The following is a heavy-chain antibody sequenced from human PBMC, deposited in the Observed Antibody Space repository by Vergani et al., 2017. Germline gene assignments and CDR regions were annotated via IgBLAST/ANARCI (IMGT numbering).Heavy chain of an antibody. CDR3: ARVPIYLYGAFDI. V-gene: IGHV4-31*03. D-gene: IGHD2-8*01. J-gene: IGHJ3*02. CDR1: RGSISSGGYY. CDR2: IYYSGST. Sequence: QVQLQESGPGLVTPSQTLSLTCTVPRGSISSGGYYWSWIRQHPGKGLEWIGYIYYSGSTYYNPSLKSRVTISVDTSQNQFSLKLSSVTAADTAVYYCARVPIYLYGAFDIWGQGTMVTVSS.